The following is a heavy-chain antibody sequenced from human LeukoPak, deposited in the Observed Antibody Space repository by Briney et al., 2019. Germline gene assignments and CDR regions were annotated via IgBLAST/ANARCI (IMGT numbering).Heavy chain of an antibody. CDR2: ISGPGDNT. V-gene: IGHV3-23*01. CDR1: GFTFSNAW. J-gene: IGHJ5*02. Sequence: GGSLRLSCAASGFTFSNAWMSWVRQAPGRGLEWVSAISGPGDNTYYADSVKGWFTISRDNSKNTLYLQMNSLRAEDTAVYYCAKLVSGYPNWFDPWGQGTLVTVSS. CDR3: AKLVSGYPNWFDP. D-gene: IGHD3-3*01.